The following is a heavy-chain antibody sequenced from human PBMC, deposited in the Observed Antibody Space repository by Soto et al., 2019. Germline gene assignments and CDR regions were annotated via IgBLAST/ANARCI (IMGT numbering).Heavy chain of an antibody. J-gene: IGHJ6*02. CDR1: GGSISSGGYS. D-gene: IGHD2-15*01. CDR3: ARYCSGGSCYGMDV. CDR2: IYHSGST. V-gene: IGHV4-30-2*01. Sequence: QLQLQESGSGLVKPSQTLSLTCAVSGGSISSGGYSWSWIRQPPGKGLEWIGYIYHSGSTYYNPFLKSRVTISVDRSKNQFSLKLSSVTAADTAVYYCARYCSGGSCYGMDVWGQGTTVTVSS.